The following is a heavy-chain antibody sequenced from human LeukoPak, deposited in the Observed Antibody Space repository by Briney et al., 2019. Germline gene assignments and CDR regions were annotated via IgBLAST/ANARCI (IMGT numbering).Heavy chain of an antibody. V-gene: IGHV3-23*01. D-gene: IGHD3-10*01. CDR3: AKELRFGEGGY. J-gene: IGHJ4*02. Sequence: PGGSLRLSCAASGFAFSAYGMHWVRQAPGKGLEWVSAISGSGGSTYYADSVKGRFTISRDNSKNTLYLQMNSLRAEDTAVYYCAKELRFGEGGYWGQGTLVTVSS. CDR1: GFAFSAYG. CDR2: ISGSGGST.